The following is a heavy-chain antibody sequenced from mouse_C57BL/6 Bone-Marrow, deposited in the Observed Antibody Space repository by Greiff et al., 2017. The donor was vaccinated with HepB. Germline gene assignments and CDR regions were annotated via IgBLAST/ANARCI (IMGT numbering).Heavy chain of an antibody. CDR2: IYPGNNDT. CDR3: TRSGFTTVDAMDY. V-gene: IGHV1-5*01. Sequence: VQLQQSGTVLARPGASVKMSCKTSGYTFTSYWMHWVKQRPGQGLEWIGAIYPGNNDTSYNQKFKGKAKLTAVTSASTAYMELSSLTNEDSAVYYCTRSGFTTVDAMDYWGQGTSVTVSS. CDR1: GYTFTSYW. D-gene: IGHD1-1*01. J-gene: IGHJ4*01.